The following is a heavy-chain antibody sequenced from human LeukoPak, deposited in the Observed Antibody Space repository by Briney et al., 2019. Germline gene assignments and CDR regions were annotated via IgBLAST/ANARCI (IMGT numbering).Heavy chain of an antibody. CDR3: ARGLGGGYTYFVY. CDR2: IYYSGST. D-gene: IGHD5-24*01. CDR1: GGSISSGDYY. J-gene: IGHJ4*02. Sequence: PSETLSLTCTVSGGSISSGDYYWRWIRQPPGKGLEWIGYIYYSGSTYYNPSLKSRVTISVDTSKNQFSLKLSSVTAADTAVYYCARGLGGGYTYFVYWGQGTLVTVSS. V-gene: IGHV4-30-4*08.